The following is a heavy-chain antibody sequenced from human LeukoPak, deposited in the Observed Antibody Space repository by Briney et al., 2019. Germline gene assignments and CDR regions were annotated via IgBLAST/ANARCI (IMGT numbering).Heavy chain of an antibody. CDR3: ARGTNYYDRSGYFPDY. CDR2: IKQDGSEK. CDR1: GFTFSGYW. Sequence: GGSLRLSCAVSGFTFSGYWMSWVCQAPGKGLEWVANIKQDGSEKYYVDSVKGRFTISRDNAKNSLYLQMNSLRAEDTAVYYCARGTNYYDRSGYFPDYWGQGTLVTVSS. V-gene: IGHV3-7*01. J-gene: IGHJ4*02. D-gene: IGHD3-22*01.